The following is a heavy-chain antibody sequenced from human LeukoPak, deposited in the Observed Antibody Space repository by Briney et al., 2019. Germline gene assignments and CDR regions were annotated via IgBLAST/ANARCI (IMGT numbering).Heavy chain of an antibody. CDR2: IRSDGTSK. J-gene: IGHJ3*02. D-gene: IGHD1-1*01. V-gene: IGHV3-33*01. CDR3: ARKMKTGDRVGSFDI. Sequence: GRSLRLSCAASGFSFRSFGLHWVRQAPGKGLEWVALIRSDGTSKNYADSVKGRFTISRDTSKNTVYLQMNSLRAEDTAVYYCARKMKTGDRVGSFDIWGQGTMVTVSS. CDR1: GFSFRSFG.